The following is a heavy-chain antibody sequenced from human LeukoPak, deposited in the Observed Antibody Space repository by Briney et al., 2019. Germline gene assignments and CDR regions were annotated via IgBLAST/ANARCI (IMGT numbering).Heavy chain of an antibody. CDR2: LYWDADK. CDR3: AHSTLWFGELLGPEYFQH. CDR1: GFSLNTTNGVG. J-gene: IGHJ1*01. D-gene: IGHD3-10*01. V-gene: IGHV2-5*02. Sequence: SGPTLVNPTQTLTLTCTFSGFSLNTTNGVGVGWIRQPPGKALEWLALLYWDADKRYSPSLKSRLTITKDTSKNQVVLTMTNMDPVDTATYYCAHSTLWFGELLGPEYFQHWGQGTLVTVSS.